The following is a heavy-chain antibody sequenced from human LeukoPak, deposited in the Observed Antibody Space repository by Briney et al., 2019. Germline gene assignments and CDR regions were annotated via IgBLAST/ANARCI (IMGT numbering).Heavy chain of an antibody. D-gene: IGHD5-18*01. CDR2: IYYSGST. J-gene: IGHJ6*03. V-gene: IGHV4-59*01. CDR3: ARTTEGGYTYDYFYYYYMDV. CDR1: GGSISSYY. Sequence: PSETLSLTCTVSGGSISSYYWSWIRQPPGKGLEGIGNIYYSGSTNYNPSPKSRVTISVDSSKNQFSLKLCSVTATDTAVYYCARTTEGGYTYDYFYYYYMDVWGKGTTVTISS.